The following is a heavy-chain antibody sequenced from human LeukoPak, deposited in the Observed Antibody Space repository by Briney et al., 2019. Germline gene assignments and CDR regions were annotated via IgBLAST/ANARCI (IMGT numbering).Heavy chain of an antibody. CDR1: GGSVSSHRYY. D-gene: IGHD2-15*01. Sequence: SETLSLTCTVSGGSVSSHRYYWGWLRQPPGKGLEWIGSVYYSGSTYYNPSLKSRVTISVDTSKNQFSLKLSSVTAADTAVYYCARDQAVVVVSDAFDIWGQGTMVTVSS. J-gene: IGHJ3*02. V-gene: IGHV4-39*07. CDR3: ARDQAVVVVSDAFDI. CDR2: VYYSGST.